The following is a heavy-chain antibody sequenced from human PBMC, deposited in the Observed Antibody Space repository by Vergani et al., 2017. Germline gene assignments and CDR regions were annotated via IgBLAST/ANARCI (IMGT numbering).Heavy chain of an antibody. V-gene: IGHV3-48*03. CDR3: AKDSSGYSSS. CDR2: ISSSGSTI. D-gene: IGHD6-13*01. J-gene: IGHJ4*02. CDR1: GFTFSSYE. Sequence: EVQLVESGGGLVQPGGSLRLSCAASGFTFSSYEMNWVRQAPGKGLEWVSYISSSGSTIYYADSVKGRFTISRDNAKNSLYLQMNRLRAEDTAVYYCAKDSSGYSSSWGQGTLVTVSS.